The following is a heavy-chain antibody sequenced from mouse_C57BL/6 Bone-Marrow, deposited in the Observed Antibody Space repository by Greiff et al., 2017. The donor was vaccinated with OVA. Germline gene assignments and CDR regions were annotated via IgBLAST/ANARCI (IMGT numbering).Heavy chain of an antibody. CDR2: IYPGDGDT. Sequence: QVQLKQSGPELVKPGASVKISCKASGYAFSSSWMNWVKQRPGKGLEWIGRIYPGDGDTNYNGKFKGKATLTADKSSSTAYMQLSSLTSEDSAVYFCAREGYYGSTLAYWGQGTLVTVSA. V-gene: IGHV1-82*01. J-gene: IGHJ3*01. D-gene: IGHD1-1*01. CDR1: GYAFSSSW. CDR3: AREGYYGSTLAY.